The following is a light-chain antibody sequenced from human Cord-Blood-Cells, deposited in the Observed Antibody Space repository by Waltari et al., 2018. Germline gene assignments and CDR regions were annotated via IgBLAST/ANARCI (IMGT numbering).Light chain of an antibody. J-gene: IGLJ1*01. CDR2: EVS. Sequence: QSALTQPPSASGSPGQSVTISCTGTSSDVGGYNYVSWYQQYPGKAPKRMIYEVSKRPSGVPDRFSGSKSGNTASLTVSGLQAEDEADYYCSSYAGSNNYVFGTGTKVTVL. CDR3: SSYAGSNNYV. V-gene: IGLV2-8*01. CDR1: SSDVGGYNY.